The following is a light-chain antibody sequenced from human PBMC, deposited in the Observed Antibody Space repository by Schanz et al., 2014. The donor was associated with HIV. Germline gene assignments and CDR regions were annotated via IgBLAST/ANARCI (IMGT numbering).Light chain of an antibody. CDR3: QSHDNNLSGSGV. Sequence: QSVLTQSPSVSEAPRQRVTISCSGSSSNIGTGFDVHWYQLLPGTAPKVLIFANTHRPSGVPDRFSGSKSGTSASLAITGLQAEDEADYYCQSHDNNLSGSGVFGGGTKLTVL. J-gene: IGLJ2*01. CDR1: SSNIGTGFD. CDR2: ANT. V-gene: IGLV1-40*01.